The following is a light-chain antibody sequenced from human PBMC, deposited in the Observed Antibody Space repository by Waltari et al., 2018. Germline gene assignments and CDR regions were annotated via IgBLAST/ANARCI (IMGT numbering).Light chain of an antibody. Sequence: DIVMTQTPLSLSVTPGEPASISCRSSQSLLQSNGNTYLYWYLQKPGQPPRLLIYRVSNRVSGVPDRFSGSGSGTDFTLRISRVEAEDVGIYYCMHVSQKWTFGQGTKVEIK. CDR1: QSLLQSNGNTY. J-gene: IGKJ1*01. V-gene: IGKV2D-29*01. CDR2: RVS. CDR3: MHVSQKWT.